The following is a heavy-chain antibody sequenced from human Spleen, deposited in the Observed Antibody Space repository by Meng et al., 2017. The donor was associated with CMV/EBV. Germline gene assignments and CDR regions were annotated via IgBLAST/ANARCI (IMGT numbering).Heavy chain of an antibody. J-gene: IGHJ4*02. CDR3: ARTYDTASYYDYYFDY. CDR2: ISSSSSYI. Sequence: GGSLRLSCAASGFTFSSYSMNWVRQAPGKGLEWVSSISSSSSYIYYADSVKGRFTISRDNAKNSLYLQMNSLRAEDTAVYYCARTYDTASYYDYYFDYWGQGTLVTVSS. V-gene: IGHV3-21*01. D-gene: IGHD3-10*01. CDR1: GFTFSSYS.